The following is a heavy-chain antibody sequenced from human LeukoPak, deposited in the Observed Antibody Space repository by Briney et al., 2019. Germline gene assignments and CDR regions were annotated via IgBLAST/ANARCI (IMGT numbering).Heavy chain of an antibody. J-gene: IGHJ4*02. D-gene: IGHD3-9*01. CDR1: GGTFSSYA. CDR3: ARDPRDFDILTGYYSCYFDY. CDR2: IIPILGIA. Sequence: ASVKVSCKASGGTFSSYAISWVRQAPGQGLEWMGRIIPILGIANYAQKFQGRVTITADKSTSTAYMELSSLRPEDTAVYYCARDPRDFDILTGYYSCYFDYWGQGTLVTVSS. V-gene: IGHV1-69*04.